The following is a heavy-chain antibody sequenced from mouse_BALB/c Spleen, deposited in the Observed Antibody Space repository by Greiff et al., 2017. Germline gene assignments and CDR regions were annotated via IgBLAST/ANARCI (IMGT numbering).Heavy chain of an antibody. D-gene: IGHD2-4*01. J-gene: IGHJ2*01. V-gene: IGHV3-5*02. CDR3: ARYDYSLDY. CDR2: IYYSGTI. Sequence: EVQRVESGPGLVKPSQTVSLTCTVTGISFTTGNYRWSWIRQFPGNKLEWKGYIYYSGTITYNPYLTSRTTITRDTSKNQFFLEMNSLTAEDTATYYCARYDYSLDYWGQGTTLTVSS. CDR1: GISFTTGNYR.